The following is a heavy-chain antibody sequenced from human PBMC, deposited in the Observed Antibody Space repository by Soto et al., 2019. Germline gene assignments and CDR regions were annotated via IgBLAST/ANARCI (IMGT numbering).Heavy chain of an antibody. J-gene: IGHJ5*02. Sequence: QVQLVQSGAEVKKPGSSVKVSCRDSGGTFSSATFVWVRQAPGQGLEWMGRIIPLLGIRNYAQKFQGRVTITADIFTGTAYMELSSLRSDDTAVYYCARGKDCSTTSCYSPNWFDPWGQGTLVTVSS. D-gene: IGHD2-2*01. CDR3: ARGKDCSTTSCYSPNWFDP. CDR1: GGTFSSAT. V-gene: IGHV1-69*02. CDR2: IIPLLGIR.